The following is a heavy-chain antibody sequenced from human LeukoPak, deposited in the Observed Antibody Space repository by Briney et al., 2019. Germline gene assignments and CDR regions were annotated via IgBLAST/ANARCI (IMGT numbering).Heavy chain of an antibody. CDR3: ARDKAYGGNSPTFDY. CDR2: IWYDGSNK. CDR1: GFTFSSYG. J-gene: IGHJ4*02. Sequence: PGRSLRLSCAASGFTFSSYGMHWVRQAPGKGLEWVAVIWYDGSNKYYADSVKGRFTISRDNSKNTLYLQMNSLRAEDTAVYYCARDKAYGGNSPTFDYWGQGTLVTVSS. V-gene: IGHV3-30*19. D-gene: IGHD4-23*01.